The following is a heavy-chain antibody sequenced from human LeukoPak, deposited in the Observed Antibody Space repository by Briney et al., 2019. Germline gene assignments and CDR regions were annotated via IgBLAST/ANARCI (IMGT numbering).Heavy chain of an antibody. CDR3: ARPGWYNVLGI. V-gene: IGHV5-51*01. D-gene: IGHD1-14*01. Sequence: GESLKISCKGSGYSFTSYWIGWVRQMPGKGLEWMGIIYPGDSDTRYSPSFQGQVTISTDKSITTAYLQWSSLKPSDTAMYYCARPGWYNVLGIWGQGTMVTVSS. CDR1: GYSFTSYW. CDR2: IYPGDSDT. J-gene: IGHJ3*02.